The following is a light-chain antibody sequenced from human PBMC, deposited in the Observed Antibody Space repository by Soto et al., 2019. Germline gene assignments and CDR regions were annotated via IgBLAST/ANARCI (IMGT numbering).Light chain of an antibody. J-gene: IGLJ2*01. CDR3: GTWDSRLSGYVV. V-gene: IGLV1-51*02. CDR1: NSNIGNNY. CDR2: ESD. Sequence: QSVLPQPPSVSAAPGQKVTISFSGSNSNIGNNYVSWYQHVPGTAPRLVIYESDKRPPGIPDRFSGSKSGTSATLGITGLQTGDEADYYCGTWDSRLSGYVVFGGGTKLTVL.